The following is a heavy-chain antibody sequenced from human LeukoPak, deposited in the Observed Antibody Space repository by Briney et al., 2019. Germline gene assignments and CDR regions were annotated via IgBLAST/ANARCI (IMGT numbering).Heavy chain of an antibody. D-gene: IGHD3-10*01. CDR1: GFTFSSYG. CDR3: ARDMRAMVRGVIVYYGMDV. V-gene: IGHV3-33*01. CDR2: IWYDGSNK. J-gene: IGHJ6*04. Sequence: PGRSLRLSCAASGFTFSSYGMHRVRQAPGKGLEWVAVIWYDGSNKYYADSVKGRFTISRDNSKNTLYLQMNSLRAEDTAVYYCARDMRAMVRGVIVYYGMDVWGKGTTVTVSS.